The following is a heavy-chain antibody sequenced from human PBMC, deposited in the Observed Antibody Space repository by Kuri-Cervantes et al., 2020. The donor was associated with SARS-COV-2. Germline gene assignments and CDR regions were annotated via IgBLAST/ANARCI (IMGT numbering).Heavy chain of an antibody. Sequence: SGPTLVKPTQTLTLTCTFSGFSLSTSGVGVGWIRQPPGKAREWLALIYWDDDKRYSPSLKSRLTITKDTSKNQVVLTMTNMDPVDTATYYCARIRLGGYKYYFDYCGQGTLVTVSS. CDR1: GFSLSTSGVG. V-gene: IGHV2-5*02. J-gene: IGHJ4*01. CDR3: ARIRLGGYKYYFDY. D-gene: IGHD5-18*01. CDR2: IYWDDDK.